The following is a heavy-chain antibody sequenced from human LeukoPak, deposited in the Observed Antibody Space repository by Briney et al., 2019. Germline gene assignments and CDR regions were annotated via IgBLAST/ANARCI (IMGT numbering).Heavy chain of an antibody. J-gene: IGHJ4*02. D-gene: IGHD2-15*01. CDR1: GFTASSNY. V-gene: IGHV3-53*01. CDR3: VRDAIVGFFDY. CDR2: LYSGGSP. Sequence: PGGSLRLSCAASGFTASSNYMNWVRQAPGKGLEWVSVLYSGGSPYYADSVKGRFTISRDNSKNTLYLQMNSLRAEDTAMYYCVRDAIVGFFDYWGQGTLVTVSS.